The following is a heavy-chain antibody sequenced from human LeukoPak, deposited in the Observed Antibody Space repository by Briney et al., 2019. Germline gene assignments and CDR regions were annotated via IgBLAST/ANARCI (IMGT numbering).Heavy chain of an antibody. J-gene: IGHJ4*02. V-gene: IGHV3-66*01. D-gene: IGHD6-19*01. Sequence: GGSLRLSCAASGFTVSSNYMSWVRQAPGKGLEWVSVIYSGGSTYYADSVKGRFTISRDNSKNTLYLQMNSLRAEDTAVYYCVRDEEWLVGNSWGQGTLVTVSS. CDR3: VRDEEWLVGNS. CDR1: GFTVSSNY. CDR2: IYSGGST.